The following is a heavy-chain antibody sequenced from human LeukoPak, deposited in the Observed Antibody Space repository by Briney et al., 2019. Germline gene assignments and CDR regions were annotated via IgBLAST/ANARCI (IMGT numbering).Heavy chain of an antibody. CDR2: ISYDGSNK. CDR3: AKERLGIFGALGY. D-gene: IGHD3-3*01. V-gene: IGHV3-30*18. CDR1: GFTFSSYG. Sequence: GGSLRLSCAASGFTFSSYGMHWVRQAPGKGLEWVAVISYDGSNKYYADSVKGRFTISRDNSKNTPYLQMNSLRAEDTAVYYCAKERLGIFGALGYWGQGTLVTVSS. J-gene: IGHJ4*02.